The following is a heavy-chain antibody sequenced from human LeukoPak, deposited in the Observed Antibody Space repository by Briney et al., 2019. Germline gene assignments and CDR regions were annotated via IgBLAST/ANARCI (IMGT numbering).Heavy chain of an antibody. CDR2: IWYDGSNK. CDR1: GFTFSSYG. J-gene: IGHJ4*02. CDR3: ARAELTGDGVDY. Sequence: PGGSLRLSCAASGFTFSSYGMHWVRQAPGKGLERVAVIWYDGSNKYYADSVKGRFTISRDNSKNTLYLQMNSLRAEDTAVYYCARAELTGDGVDYRGQGTLVTVSS. D-gene: IGHD7-27*01. V-gene: IGHV3-33*01.